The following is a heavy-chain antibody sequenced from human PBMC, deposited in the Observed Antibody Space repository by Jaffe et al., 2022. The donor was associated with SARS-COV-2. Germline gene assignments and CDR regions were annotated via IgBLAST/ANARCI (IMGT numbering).Heavy chain of an antibody. CDR2: ISWNSGSI. D-gene: IGHD1-20*01. V-gene: IGHV3-9*01. J-gene: IGHJ6*02. Sequence: EVQLVESGGGLVQPGRSLRLSCAASGFTFDDYAMHWVRQAPGKGLEWVSGISWNSGSIGYADSVKGRFTISRDNAKNSLYLQMNSLRAEDTAVYYCAAEGPDITGSSTHVWLMDVWGQGTTVTVSS. CDR1: GFTFDDYA. CDR3: AAEGPDITGSSTHVWLMDV.